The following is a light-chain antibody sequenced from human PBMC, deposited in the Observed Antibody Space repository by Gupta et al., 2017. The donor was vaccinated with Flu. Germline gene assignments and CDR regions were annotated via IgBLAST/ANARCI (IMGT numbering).Light chain of an antibody. CDR3: KAWDSSRTHPV. CDR2: EDG. CDR1: NMGINS. Sequence: YVLTPPPSLSLPPGQTAMITCGGDNMGINSVHWYQQRPGPAPALVVYEDGARPSGIPERVSGSNSGTPATLNIRRVEAGDEADYYWKAWDSSRTHPVFGGGTKLTVL. J-gene: IGLJ3*02. V-gene: IGLV3-21*02.